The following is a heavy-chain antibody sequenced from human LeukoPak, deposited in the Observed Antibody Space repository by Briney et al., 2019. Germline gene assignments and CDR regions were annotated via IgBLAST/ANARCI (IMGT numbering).Heavy chain of an antibody. J-gene: IGHJ3*02. CDR2: IYYSGST. Sequence: SETLSLTCTVSGGSISSYYWSWIRQPPGKGLEWIGYIYYSGSTNYNPSLKSRVTISVDTSKNQFSLKLSSVTAADTAVYYCARVRVTTGPGAFDIWGQGTMVTVSS. V-gene: IGHV4-59*01. CDR3: ARVRVTTGPGAFDI. D-gene: IGHD4-11*01. CDR1: GGSISSYY.